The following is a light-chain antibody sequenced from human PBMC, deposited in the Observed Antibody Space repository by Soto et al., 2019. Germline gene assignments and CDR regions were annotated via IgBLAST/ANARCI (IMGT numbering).Light chain of an antibody. CDR3: QQYGTSPPRT. CDR1: QTIRNSY. Sequence: EIVLTQSPGTLSLSPGERATLSCRASQTIRNSYLAWYQQKPGQAPRLLIYGASSRANGISDRFSVSGSGTDFTLTISRLEPEDFAVYHCQQYGTSPPRTFGQGTRLEIK. J-gene: IGKJ2*01. V-gene: IGKV3-20*01. CDR2: GAS.